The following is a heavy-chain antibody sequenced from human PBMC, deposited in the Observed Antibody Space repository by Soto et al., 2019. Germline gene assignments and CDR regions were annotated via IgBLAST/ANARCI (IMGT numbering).Heavy chain of an antibody. CDR2: TYTSGST. CDR1: GGSISSYY. Sequence: SETLSLTCTVSGGSISSYYLSWIRQPAGKGLEWIGRTYTSGSTNYNPSLKSRVAMSVDTSKNQFSLKLSSVTAADTAVYYCAREAAAGPDYWGQGTLVTVYS. V-gene: IGHV4-4*07. J-gene: IGHJ4*02. CDR3: AREAAAGPDY. D-gene: IGHD6-13*01.